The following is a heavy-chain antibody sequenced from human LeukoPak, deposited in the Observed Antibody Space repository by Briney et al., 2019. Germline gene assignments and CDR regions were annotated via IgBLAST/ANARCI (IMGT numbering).Heavy chain of an antibody. V-gene: IGHV4-61*02. D-gene: IGHD3-10*01. Sequence: PSETLSLTCTVSGGSISSGSYYYWSWIRQPAGKGLEWIGRIYTSGSTNYNPSLKSRVTISVDRSKNQFSLKLSSVTAADTAVYYCARECEYGSGSCFDYWGQGTLVTVSS. CDR3: ARECEYGSGSCFDY. CDR1: GGSISSGSYYY. CDR2: IYTSGST. J-gene: IGHJ4*02.